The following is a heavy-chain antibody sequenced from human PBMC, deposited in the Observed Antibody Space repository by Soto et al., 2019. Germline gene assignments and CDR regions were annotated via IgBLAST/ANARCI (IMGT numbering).Heavy chain of an antibody. CDR2: ILHDETP. V-gene: IGHV3-23*01. CDR3: AKRRGAGGHFDY. CDR1: GFTFSTYA. J-gene: IGHJ4*02. D-gene: IGHD2-15*01. Sequence: LRLSCAASGFTFSTYAMTWVRQAPGRGLEWVSTILHDETPFYTDSVKGRFTISRDNVRGTLYLQMNGLRVEDAALYFCAKRRGAGGHFDYWGQGALV.